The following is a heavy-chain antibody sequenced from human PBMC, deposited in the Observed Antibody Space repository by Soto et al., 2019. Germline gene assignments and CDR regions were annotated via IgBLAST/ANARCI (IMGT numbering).Heavy chain of an antibody. Sequence: ASVKVSCKASGYTFTSYGISWVRQAPGQGLEWMGWISAYNGNTNYAQKLQGRVTMTTDTSTSTAYMELRSLRSDDTAVYYCARDLRTGYSSGLPFDPWGQGTLVTVSS. CDR2: ISAYNGNT. J-gene: IGHJ5*02. D-gene: IGHD3-9*01. CDR1: GYTFTSYG. CDR3: ARDLRTGYSSGLPFDP. V-gene: IGHV1-18*01.